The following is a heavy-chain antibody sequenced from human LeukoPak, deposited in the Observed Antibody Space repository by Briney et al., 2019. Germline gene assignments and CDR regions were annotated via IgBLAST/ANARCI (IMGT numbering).Heavy chain of an antibody. J-gene: IGHJ4*02. Sequence: GGSLRLSCAASGFTVSRNYMSWVRQAPGKGLEWVSVIYSGGRTYYADSVKGRFTISRDNSKNTLYLQMNSLRAEDTAVYYCARGSGSGTYDLDYWGQGTLVTVSS. CDR1: GFTVSRNY. CDR2: IYSGGRT. V-gene: IGHV3-66*01. CDR3: ARGSGSGTYDLDY. D-gene: IGHD3-10*01.